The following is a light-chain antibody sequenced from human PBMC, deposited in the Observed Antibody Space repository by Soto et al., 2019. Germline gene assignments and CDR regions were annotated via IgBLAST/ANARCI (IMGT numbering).Light chain of an antibody. Sequence: DIQMTQSPSTLSASVGDRVTITCRASQSISGWLAWYQQKPGKAPKLLIYKVSNLESGVPSRFSGSGSGTEFTLTISXLQPDDFATYYCQQYNNLYTFGQGTKVDSK. CDR1: QSISGW. V-gene: IGKV1-5*03. J-gene: IGKJ2*01. CDR3: QQYNNLYT. CDR2: KVS.